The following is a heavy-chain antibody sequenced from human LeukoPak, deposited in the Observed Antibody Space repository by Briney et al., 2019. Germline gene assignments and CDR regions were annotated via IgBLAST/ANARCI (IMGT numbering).Heavy chain of an antibody. V-gene: IGHV4-39*02. J-gene: IGHJ4*02. Sequence: PSETLSLTCTVSGGSISSSSYYWGWISQPRGKGVEWIGNIYYSGSTYYNRCIKSRIRISVDTSKNHFTLKLSSVTAADTAVYYCARSRFELVGGFDYWGQGTLVTVSS. CDR2: IYYSGST. D-gene: IGHD3-10*01. CDR3: ARSRFELVGGFDY. CDR1: GGSISSSSYY.